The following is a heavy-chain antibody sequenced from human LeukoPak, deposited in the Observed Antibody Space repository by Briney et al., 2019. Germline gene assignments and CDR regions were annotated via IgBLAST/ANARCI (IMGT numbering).Heavy chain of an antibody. CDR3: ARLSPPKYDFWSGYYTYYYYGMDV. Sequence: GGSLRLSCAASGFTFSDYYMSWIRQAPGKGLEWVSYTNSSGSTIYYADSVKGRFTISRDNAKNSLYLQMNSLRAEDTAVYYCARLSPPKYDFWSGYYTYYYYGMDVWGQGTTVTVSS. J-gene: IGHJ6*02. CDR2: TNSSGSTI. D-gene: IGHD3-3*01. CDR1: GFTFSDYY. V-gene: IGHV3-11*01.